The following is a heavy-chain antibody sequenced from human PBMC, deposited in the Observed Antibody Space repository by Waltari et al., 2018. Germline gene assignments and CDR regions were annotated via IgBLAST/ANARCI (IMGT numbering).Heavy chain of an antibody. CDR1: GGTFSSYA. V-gene: IGHV1-69*12. CDR3: ARGVVIRAYYYYYYMDV. D-gene: IGHD3-22*01. J-gene: IGHJ6*03. Sequence: QVQLVQSGAEVKKPGSSVKVSCKASGGTFSSYAISWVRQAPGQGLEWMGGIIPIFGTANYAQKFQGRVTITADESTSTADMELSSLRSEDTAVYYCARGVVIRAYYYYYYMDVWGKGTTVTISS. CDR2: IIPIFGTA.